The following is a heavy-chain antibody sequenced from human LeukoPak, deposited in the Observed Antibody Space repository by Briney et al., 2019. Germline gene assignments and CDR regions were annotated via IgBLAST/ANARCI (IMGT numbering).Heavy chain of an antibody. V-gene: IGHV3-23*01. CDR3: AKDFRIGYSAHFDY. CDR2: IYENGGTT. Sequence: GGSLRLSCAASGYTFTSYSMSWVRQAPEKGLEFVSGIYENGGTTYYADSVKGRFSISRDNSKNTLYLQMDSLRGEDTAVYYCAKDFRIGYSAHFDYWGQGALVTVSS. CDR1: GYTFTSYS. D-gene: IGHD2-21*01. J-gene: IGHJ4*02.